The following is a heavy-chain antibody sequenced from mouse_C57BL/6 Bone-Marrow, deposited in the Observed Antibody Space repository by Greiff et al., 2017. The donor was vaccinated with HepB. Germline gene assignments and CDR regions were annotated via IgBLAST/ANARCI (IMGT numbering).Heavy chain of an antibody. J-gene: IGHJ3*01. Sequence: QVQLKESGAELVRPGASVTLSCKASGYTFTDYEMHWVKQTPVHGLEWIGAIDPETGGTAYNQKFKGKAILTADKSSSTAYMEHRSLTSEDSAVYYCTRSDDGYYRYWFAYWGQGTLVTVSA. CDR1: GYTFTDYE. V-gene: IGHV1-15*01. D-gene: IGHD2-3*01. CDR3: TRSDDGYYRYWFAY. CDR2: IDPETGGT.